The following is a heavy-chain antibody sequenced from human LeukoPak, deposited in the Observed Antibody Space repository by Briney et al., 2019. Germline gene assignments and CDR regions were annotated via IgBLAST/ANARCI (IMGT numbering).Heavy chain of an antibody. J-gene: IGHJ5*02. V-gene: IGHV1-46*01. Sequence: ASVKVSCKASGYTFTSYYIHWVRQAPGQGLEWMGIINPSGGSSTYAQKFHARVTMTRDTSTSTVYMELSSLRSEDTAVYFCARRRGGSVWFDPWGQGTLVTVSS. CDR2: INPSGGSS. CDR1: GYTFTSYY. D-gene: IGHD2-15*01. CDR3: ARRRGGSVWFDP.